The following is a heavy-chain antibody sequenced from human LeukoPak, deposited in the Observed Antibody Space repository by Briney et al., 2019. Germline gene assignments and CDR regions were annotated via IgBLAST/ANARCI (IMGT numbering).Heavy chain of an antibody. Sequence: GGSLRLSCAASGFTFSTYYMSWVRQAPGKGLEWVANIKQDGSEKHYVDSVKGRFTISRDNAENSLHLQMNSLSPEDTAVYYCARRRGIYYDSSGYGYWGQGTLVTVSS. J-gene: IGHJ4*02. CDR2: IKQDGSEK. CDR1: GFTFSTYY. D-gene: IGHD3-22*01. V-gene: IGHV3-7*01. CDR3: ARRRGIYYDSSGYGY.